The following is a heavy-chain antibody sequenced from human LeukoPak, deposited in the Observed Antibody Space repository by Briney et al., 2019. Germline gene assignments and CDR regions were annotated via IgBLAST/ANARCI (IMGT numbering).Heavy chain of an antibody. V-gene: IGHV3-21*01. D-gene: IGHD1-26*01. J-gene: IGHJ6*03. CDR1: GFTFSSYN. CDR3: ARDPYSGGYGDYYYYYMDV. CDR2: ITSSSSYI. Sequence: GGSLRLSCAASGFTFSSYNMNWVRQAPGKGLEWVSSITSSSSYIYYADSVKGRFTISRDNAKNSLYLQINSLRAEDTAVYYCARDPYSGGYGDYYYYYMDVWGEGTTVTISS.